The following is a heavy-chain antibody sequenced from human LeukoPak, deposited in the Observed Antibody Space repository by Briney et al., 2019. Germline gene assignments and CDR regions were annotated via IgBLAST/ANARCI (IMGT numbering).Heavy chain of an antibody. CDR1: GNYL. V-gene: IGHV3-74*01. Sequence: GGSLRLSCAASGNYLMHWVRQAPGKGLVWVSHINSDGSWTSYADSVKGRFTISKDNAKNTVYLQMNNLRAEDTAVYYCVSFYETDWGRGTLVTVSS. CDR2: INSDGSWT. J-gene: IGHJ4*02. D-gene: IGHD2/OR15-2a*01. CDR3: VSFYETD.